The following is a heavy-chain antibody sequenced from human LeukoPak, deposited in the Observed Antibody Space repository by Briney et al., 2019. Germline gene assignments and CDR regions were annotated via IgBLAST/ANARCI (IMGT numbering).Heavy chain of an antibody. D-gene: IGHD3-10*01. CDR1: GGSISGYY. CDR2: IYYSGST. V-gene: IGHV4-59*08. Sequence: SSETLSLTCTVSGGSISGYYWSWIRQPPGKGLEWIAYIYYSGSTNYNPSLKRRVSISVDTSKNQFSLTLSSGDAADTAVYYCSRHVGDGASGSYLASFDHWGQGTLVTVSS. J-gene: IGHJ4*02. CDR3: SRHVGDGASGSYLASFDH.